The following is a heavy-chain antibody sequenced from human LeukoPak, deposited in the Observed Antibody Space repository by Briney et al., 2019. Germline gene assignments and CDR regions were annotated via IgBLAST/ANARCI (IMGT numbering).Heavy chain of an antibody. Sequence: GGSLRLSCAASGFTFSSYAMNWVRQAPGKGLEWVSGIGYTGDSTFYADSVKGRFTVSRDSSKNTLFLHMNSLRAEGTALYYCAKSPTVDAAFDIWGQGTMVTVSS. J-gene: IGHJ3*02. V-gene: IGHV3-23*01. CDR2: IGYTGDST. D-gene: IGHD4-23*01. CDR1: GFTFSSYA. CDR3: AKSPTVDAAFDI.